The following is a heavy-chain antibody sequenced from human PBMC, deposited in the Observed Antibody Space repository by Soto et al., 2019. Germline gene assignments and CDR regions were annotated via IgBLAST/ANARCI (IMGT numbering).Heavy chain of an antibody. J-gene: IGHJ4*02. V-gene: IGHV3-48*02. CDR1: GFTFSSHS. CDR3: ARGRGEHESGWYMES. CDR2: RRCSRRLT. Sequence: GGSLRLSCIGSGFTFSSHSFIWVRQAPGQGLEWVAYRRCSRRLTLYADSLKGRFTISRDNASSSLYLHINSLTDGDTSIFYFARGRGEHESGWYMESWGQGALVAVSS. D-gene: IGHD6-19*01.